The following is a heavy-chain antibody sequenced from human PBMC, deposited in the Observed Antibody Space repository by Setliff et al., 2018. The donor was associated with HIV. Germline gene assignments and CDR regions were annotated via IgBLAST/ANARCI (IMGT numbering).Heavy chain of an antibody. Sequence: SETLSLTCTVSGDSISSGSNYWSWIRQPAGKGLEWIGRIYTSGPRYNPSLKSRVTISLDTARNQFSLELTSVTATDTAVYYCARDRRDDYYLTAYFDSLGQGTVVTVSS. CDR1: GDSISSGSNY. V-gene: IGHV4-61*02. CDR2: IYTSGP. CDR3: ARDRRDDYYLTAYFDS. J-gene: IGHJ4*02. D-gene: IGHD1-26*01.